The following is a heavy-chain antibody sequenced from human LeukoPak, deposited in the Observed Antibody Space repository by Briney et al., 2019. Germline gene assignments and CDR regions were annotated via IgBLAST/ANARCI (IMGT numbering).Heavy chain of an antibody. Sequence: GASVKVSCKTSGYTFNLFAITWVRQAPGQGLEWMGWISAYNGNTNYAQKLQGRVTMTTDTSTSTAYMELRSLRSDDTAVYYCARERFLRFLEWPSGATVGYFDYWGQGTLVTVSS. CDR1: GYTFNLFA. CDR2: ISAYNGNT. V-gene: IGHV1-18*01. J-gene: IGHJ4*02. CDR3: ARERFLRFLEWPSGATVGYFDY. D-gene: IGHD3-3*01.